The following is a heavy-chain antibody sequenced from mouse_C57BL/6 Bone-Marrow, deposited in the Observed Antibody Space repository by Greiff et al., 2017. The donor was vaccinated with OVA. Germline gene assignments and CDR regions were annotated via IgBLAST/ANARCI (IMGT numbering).Heavy chain of an antibody. D-gene: IGHD2-14*01. CDR2: INPENSTI. Sequence: EVQLQESGGGLVQPGGSLKLSCAASGFDFSRYWMSWVRQAPGKGLEWIGEINPENSTINYTPSLKDKFIISRDNAKNTLYLQMSKVRSEDTTLYYCARNRDVYFDYWGQGTTLTVSS. CDR3: ARNRDVYFDY. CDR1: GFDFSRYW. V-gene: IGHV4-1*02. J-gene: IGHJ2*01.